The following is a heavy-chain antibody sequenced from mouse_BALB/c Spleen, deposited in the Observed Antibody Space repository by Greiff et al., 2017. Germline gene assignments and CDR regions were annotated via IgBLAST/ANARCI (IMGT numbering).Heavy chain of an antibody. J-gene: IGHJ4*01. Sequence: EVKLLESGGGLVQPGGSLKLSCAASGFDFSRYWMSWVRQAPGKGLEWIGEINPDSSTINYTPSLKDKFIISRDNAKNTLYLQMSKVRSEDTALYYCARSGYAPLYAMDYWGQGTSVTVSS. D-gene: IGHD1-2*01. V-gene: IGHV4-1*02. CDR3: ARSGYAPLYAMDY. CDR1: GFDFSRYW. CDR2: INPDSSTI.